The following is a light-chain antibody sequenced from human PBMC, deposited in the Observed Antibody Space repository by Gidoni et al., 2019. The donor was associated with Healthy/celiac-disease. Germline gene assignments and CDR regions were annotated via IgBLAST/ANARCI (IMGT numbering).Light chain of an antibody. CDR1: QSISSY. Sequence: ILMTQSPSSLSASVGDRVTITCRASQSISSYLNWYQQKPGKAPKLLIYAASSLQSGVPSRFSGSGSGTDFTLTISSLQPEDFATYYCQQSYSTLGTFGGGTKVEIK. CDR2: AAS. J-gene: IGKJ4*01. V-gene: IGKV1-39*01. CDR3: QQSYSTLGT.